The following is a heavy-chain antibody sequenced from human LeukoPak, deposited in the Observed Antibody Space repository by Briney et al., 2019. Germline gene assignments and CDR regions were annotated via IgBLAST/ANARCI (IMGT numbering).Heavy chain of an antibody. CDR1: GYTFTSYG. Sequence: ASVKVSCKASGYTFTSYGISWVRQAPGQGLEWMGIINPSGGSTSYAQKFQGRVTMTRDMSTSTVYMELSSLRSEDTAVYYCARDLVKDGYNTDAFDIWGQGTMVTVSS. D-gene: IGHD5-24*01. J-gene: IGHJ3*02. CDR2: INPSGGST. V-gene: IGHV1-46*01. CDR3: ARDLVKDGYNTDAFDI.